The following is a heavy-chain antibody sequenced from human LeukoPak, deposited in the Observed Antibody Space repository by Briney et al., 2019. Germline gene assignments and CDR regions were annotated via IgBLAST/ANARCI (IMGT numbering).Heavy chain of an antibody. J-gene: IGHJ4*02. Sequence: PSETLSLTCTVSGGSISSSSYYWDWVRQPPGKGLEWIGFISYIGTTTYNPSLKTGSTTSVDWSRNQFSLKLSAVNAANTPVYYCARHAQHGDHDYWGQGTLVTVSS. CDR3: ARHAQHGDHDY. V-gene: IGHV4-39*01. CDR2: ISYIGTT. D-gene: IGHD1-14*01. CDR1: GGSISSSSYY.